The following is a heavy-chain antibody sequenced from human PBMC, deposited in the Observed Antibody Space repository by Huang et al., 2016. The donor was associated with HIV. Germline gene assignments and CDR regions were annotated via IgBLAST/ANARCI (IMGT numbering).Heavy chain of an antibody. J-gene: IGHJ4*02. CDR2: IYSSGTT. Sequence: QVQLQESGPGLVKPSETLSLACSVSGDSVSNHYWNWIRQTPGKGWEWIGRIYSSGTTIYNPSLKNRVSFSLDTSKNQFALNVTSVTAADTAVYYCARGFDILVDRFDFWGQGTLVTVSS. V-gene: IGHV4-59*02. CDR1: GDSVSNHY. D-gene: IGHD3-9*01. CDR3: ARGFDILVDRFDF.